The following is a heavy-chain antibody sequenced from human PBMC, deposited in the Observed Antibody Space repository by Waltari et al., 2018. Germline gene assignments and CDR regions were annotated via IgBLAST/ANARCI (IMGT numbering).Heavy chain of an antibody. V-gene: IGHV4-34*01. CDR1: GGSFSGYY. J-gene: IGHJ2*01. CDR2: INHSGST. CDR3: ARGLGMYYDFWRGFDL. Sequence: QVQLQQWGAGLLKPSETLSLTCAVYGGSFSGYYWSWIRQPPGKGLDGIGEINHSGSTNYNPSLKSRVTISVDTSKNQFSLKLSSVTAADTAVYYCARGLGMYYDFWRGFDLWGRGTLVTVSS. D-gene: IGHD3-3*01.